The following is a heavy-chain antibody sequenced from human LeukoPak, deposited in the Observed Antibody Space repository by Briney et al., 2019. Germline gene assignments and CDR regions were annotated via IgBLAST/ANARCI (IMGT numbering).Heavy chain of an antibody. CDR3: ARLDPTSGSYCFDY. Sequence: GGSLRLSCAASGFTFSSYSMNWVRQAPGKGLEYVSAISSNGGSTYYANSVKGRFTISGDNSKNTLYLQMGSLRAEDMAVYYCARLDPTSGSYCFDYWGQGTLVTVSS. J-gene: IGHJ4*02. D-gene: IGHD1-26*01. CDR1: GFTFSSYS. V-gene: IGHV3-64*01. CDR2: ISSNGGST.